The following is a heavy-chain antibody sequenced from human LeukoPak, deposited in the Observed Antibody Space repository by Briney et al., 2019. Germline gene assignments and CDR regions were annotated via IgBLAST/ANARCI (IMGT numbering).Heavy chain of an antibody. CDR1: GFTFSSYW. Sequence: GGSLRLSCAASGFTFSSYWMTWVRQAPGKGLEWVAVISHDGSNKYYADSVKGRFTISRDNSKNTLYLQMNSLRAEDTAVYYCATQYYYDSSGYYGIFDYWGQGTLVTVSS. CDR3: ATQYYYDSSGYYGIFDY. CDR2: ISHDGSNK. V-gene: IGHV3-30*03. D-gene: IGHD3-22*01. J-gene: IGHJ4*02.